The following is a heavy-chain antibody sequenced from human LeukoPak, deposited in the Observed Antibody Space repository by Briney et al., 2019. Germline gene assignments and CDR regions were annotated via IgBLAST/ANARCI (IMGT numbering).Heavy chain of an antibody. Sequence: RPGGSLRLSCAASGFTFNSYAMSWVRQAPGKGLEWVSAISGSGGSTYYADSVKGRFTISRDNSKNTLYLQMNSLRAEETAVYHCATLYCSGGSCYPSYFDYWGQGTLLTVSS. CDR1: GFTFNSYA. V-gene: IGHV3-23*01. J-gene: IGHJ4*03. CDR2: ISGSGGST. CDR3: ATLYCSGGSCYPSYFDY. D-gene: IGHD2-15*01.